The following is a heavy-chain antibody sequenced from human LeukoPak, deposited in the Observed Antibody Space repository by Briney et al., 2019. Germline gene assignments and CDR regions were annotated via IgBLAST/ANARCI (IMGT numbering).Heavy chain of an antibody. V-gene: IGHV4-59*01. CDR2: IYYSGST. CDR3: ARRVYCSSTSCYKRGNWFDP. J-gene: IGHJ5*02. D-gene: IGHD2-2*01. Sequence: SETLSLTCTVSGGSISSYYWSWIRQPPEKGLEWIGYIYYSGSTNYNPSLKSRVTISVDTSKNQFSLKLSSVTAADTAVYYCARRVYCSSTSCYKRGNWFDPWGQGTLVTVSS. CDR1: GGSISSYY.